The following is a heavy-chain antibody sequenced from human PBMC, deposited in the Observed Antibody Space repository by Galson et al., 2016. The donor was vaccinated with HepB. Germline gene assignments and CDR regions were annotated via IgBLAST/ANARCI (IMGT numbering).Heavy chain of an antibody. CDR2: IHPSGGYT. J-gene: IGHJ4*02. Sequence: SVKVSCKASGYTFTSCSMHWVRQAPGQGPEWMGIIHPSGGYTRYAQNFQGRVTMTRDTSTSTVYMELSRLKSEDTAMYYCARDNTRWSFDSRGQGTLVTISS. D-gene: IGHD2-15*01. CDR3: ARDNTRWSFDS. CDR1: GYTFTSCS. V-gene: IGHV1-46*01.